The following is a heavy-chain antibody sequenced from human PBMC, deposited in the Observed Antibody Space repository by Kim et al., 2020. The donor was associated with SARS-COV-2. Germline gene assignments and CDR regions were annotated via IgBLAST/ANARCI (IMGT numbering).Heavy chain of an antibody. CDR2: ISYDGSNK. CDR3: AKDNWANGGSSSWSWFDP. D-gene: IGHD6-13*01. J-gene: IGHJ5*02. V-gene: IGHV3-30*18. CDR1: GFTFSSYG. Sequence: GGSLRLSCAASGFTFSSYGMHLVRQAPGKGLEWVAVISYDGSNKYYADSVKGRFTISRDNSKNTLYLQMNSLRAEDTAVYYCAKDNWANGGSSSWSWFDPWGQGTLVTVSS.